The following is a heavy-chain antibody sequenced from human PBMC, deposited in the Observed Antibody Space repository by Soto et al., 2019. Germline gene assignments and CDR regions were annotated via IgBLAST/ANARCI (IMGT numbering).Heavy chain of an antibody. J-gene: IGHJ4*02. CDR1: GFTLSSYG. Sequence: QVQLVESGGGVVQPGRSLRLSCAASGFTLSSYGMHWVRQAPGKGLEWVAVIWYDGDKKYYADSVKVRFTISRDESNNSVYLHMSSLRGEDTGVYYCARGSAGSESVVVVPSIDFYSFDTWGQGTLVSVSS. D-gene: IGHD2-15*01. CDR3: ARGSAGSESVVVVPSIDFYSFDT. V-gene: IGHV3-33*01. CDR2: IWYDGDKK.